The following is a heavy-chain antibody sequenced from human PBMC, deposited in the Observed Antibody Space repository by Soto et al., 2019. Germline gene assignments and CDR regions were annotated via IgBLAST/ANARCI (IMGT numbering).Heavy chain of an antibody. CDR2: ISYDGGSNK. J-gene: IGHJ4*01. CDR3: AKAPGIAAAGTNFDY. V-gene: IGHV3-30*18. D-gene: IGHD6-13*01. Sequence: GGSLRLSCAASGFTFSSYWMHWVRQAPGKGLEWVAVISYDGGSNKYYADSVKGRFTISRDNSKNTLYLQMNSLRAEDTAVYYCAKAPGIAAAGTNFDYWGHGTLVTVSS. CDR1: GFTFSSYW.